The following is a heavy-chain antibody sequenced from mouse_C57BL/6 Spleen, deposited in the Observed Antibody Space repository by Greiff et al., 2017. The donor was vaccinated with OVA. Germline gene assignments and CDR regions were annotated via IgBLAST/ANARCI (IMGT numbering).Heavy chain of an antibody. Sequence: QVQLQQPGAELVRPGSSVKLSCKASGYNFTSYWMHWVKQRPIQGLEWIGNIDPSDSATNYNQKFKDKATLTVDKSSSTAYMQHSSLTSEDSAVYYCARATTVGWYCYFWGTGTTVTVSS. CDR3: ARATTVGWYCYF. CDR1: GYNFTSYW. V-gene: IGHV1-52*01. J-gene: IGHJ1*03. D-gene: IGHD1-1*01. CDR2: IDPSDSAT.